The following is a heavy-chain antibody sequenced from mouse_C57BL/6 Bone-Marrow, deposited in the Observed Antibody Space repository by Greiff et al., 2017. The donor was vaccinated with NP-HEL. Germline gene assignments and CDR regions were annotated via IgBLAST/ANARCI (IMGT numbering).Heavy chain of an antibody. J-gene: IGHJ3*01. CDR3: ATDGRGILAY. V-gene: IGHV1-55*01. CDR2: IYPGSGST. Sequence: VQLQQSGPELVKPGASVKISCKASGYTFTSYWITWVKQRPGQGLEWIGDIYPGSGSTNYNEKFKSKATLTVDTSSSTAYMQLSSLTSEDSAVYYCATDGRGILAYWGQGTLVTVSA. CDR1: GYTFTSYW. D-gene: IGHD1-1*02.